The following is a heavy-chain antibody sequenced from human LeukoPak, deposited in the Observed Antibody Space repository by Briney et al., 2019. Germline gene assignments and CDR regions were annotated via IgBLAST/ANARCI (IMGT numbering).Heavy chain of an antibody. V-gene: IGHV4-59*11. CDR3: ARGTPGRYCSSTSCYLNAFDI. CDR1: GGSISSHY. J-gene: IGHJ3*02. D-gene: IGHD2-2*01. Sequence: SETLSLTCTVSGGSISSHYWSWIRQPPGKGLEWIGYFYYSGSTNYNPSLKSRVTISVDTSKNQFSLKLSSVTAADTAVYYCARGTPGRYCSSTSCYLNAFDIWGQGTMVTVSS. CDR2: FYYSGST.